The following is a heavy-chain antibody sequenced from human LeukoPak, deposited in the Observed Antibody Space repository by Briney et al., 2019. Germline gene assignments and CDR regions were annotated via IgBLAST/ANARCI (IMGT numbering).Heavy chain of an antibody. CDR1: GGSSSGYY. CDR2: INHSGST. V-gene: IGHV4-34*01. D-gene: IGHD6-13*01. J-gene: IGHJ5*02. Sequence: PLETPSLTPAVYGGSSSGYYRSWIREPPGKGLEWIGEINHSGSTNYNPSLKSRVTISVDTSKNQFSLKLSSVTATDTAVYYCAREGTGSSWYFPSDNWFDPWGQGTLVTVSS. CDR3: AREGTGSSWYFPSDNWFDP.